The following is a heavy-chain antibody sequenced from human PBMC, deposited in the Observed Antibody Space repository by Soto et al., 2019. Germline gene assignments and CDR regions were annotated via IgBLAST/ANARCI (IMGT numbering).Heavy chain of an antibody. D-gene: IGHD3-3*01. Sequence: GSLRLSCAASGFTFSSYGMHWVRQAPGKGLEWVAVISYDGSNKYYADSVKGRFTISRDNSKNTLYLQMNSLRAEDTAVYYCAKDVLRFLEWLAFYGMDVWGQGTTVTVSS. CDR2: ISYDGSNK. CDR3: AKDVLRFLEWLAFYGMDV. V-gene: IGHV3-30*18. J-gene: IGHJ6*02. CDR1: GFTFSSYG.